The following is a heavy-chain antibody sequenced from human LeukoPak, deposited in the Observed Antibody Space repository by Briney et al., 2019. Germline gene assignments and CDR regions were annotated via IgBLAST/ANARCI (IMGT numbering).Heavy chain of an antibody. CDR1: GYTFTSYG. CDR3: ARVGISRDAFDI. V-gene: IGHV1-18*01. D-gene: IGHD2-15*01. Sequence: ASVKVSCKASGYTFTSYGISWVRQAPGQGLEWMGWISAYNGNTNYAQKLQGRVTMTTDTSTSTAYMELSSLRSEDTAVYYCARVGISRDAFDIWGQGTMVTVSS. CDR2: ISAYNGNT. J-gene: IGHJ3*02.